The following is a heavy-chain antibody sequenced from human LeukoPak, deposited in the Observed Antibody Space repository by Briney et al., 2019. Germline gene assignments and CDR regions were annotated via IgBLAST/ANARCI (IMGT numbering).Heavy chain of an antibody. CDR3: ARYTSGRSDY. CDR2: ISSSSSTI. J-gene: IGHJ4*02. CDR1: GFTFSSYS. D-gene: IGHD2-8*02. V-gene: IGHV3-48*01. Sequence: GGSLRLSCAASGFTFSSYSMNWVRQAPGKGLEWVSYISSSSSTIYYAGSVKGRFTISRDNAKNSLFLQMNSLRAEDTAVYYCARYTSGRSDYWGQGTLVTVSS.